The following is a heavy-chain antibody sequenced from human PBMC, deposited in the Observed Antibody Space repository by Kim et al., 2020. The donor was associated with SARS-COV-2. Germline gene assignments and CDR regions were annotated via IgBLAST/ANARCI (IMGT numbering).Heavy chain of an antibody. CDR3: ARGSSIAARPNYFDY. CDR1: GFTFSSYG. Sequence: GGSLRLSCSASGFTFSSYGMHWVRQAPGKGLEWVAVIWYDGSNKYYADSVKGRFTISRDNSKNTLYLQMNSLRAEDTAVYYCARGSSIAARPNYFDYWGQGTLVTVSS. CDR2: IWYDGSNK. D-gene: IGHD6-6*01. V-gene: IGHV3-33*01. J-gene: IGHJ4*02.